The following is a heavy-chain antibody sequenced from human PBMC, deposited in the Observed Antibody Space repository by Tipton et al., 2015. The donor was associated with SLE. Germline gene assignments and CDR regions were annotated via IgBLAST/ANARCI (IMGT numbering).Heavy chain of an antibody. V-gene: IGHV1-8*01. J-gene: IGHJ4*02. CDR2: MNPNSGDT. CDR1: GYTFTSYD. D-gene: IGHD3-10*01. CDR3: AKGPTTYGSVIDY. Sequence: QSGAEVKKPGASVKVSCEASGYTFTSYDINWVRQAPGQGLEWMGWMNPNSGDTAYAQKFRGRVTMTRDTSISTAYMELSSLRSDDTAVYYCAKGPTTYGSVIDYWGQGTLVTVST.